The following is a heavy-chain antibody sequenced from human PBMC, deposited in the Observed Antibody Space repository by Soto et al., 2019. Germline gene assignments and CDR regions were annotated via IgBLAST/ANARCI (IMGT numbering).Heavy chain of an antibody. J-gene: IGHJ4*02. CDR2: ISSSSSTI. V-gene: IGHV3-48*01. CDR3: ASLVGQWLLNGDY. CDR1: GFTFSSYS. D-gene: IGHD6-19*01. Sequence: GGSLRLSCAASGFTFSSYSMNWVRQAPGKGLEWVSYISSSSSTIYYADSVKGRFTISRDNAKNSLYLQMNSLRAEDTAVYYCASLVGQWLLNGDYWGQGTLVTVSS.